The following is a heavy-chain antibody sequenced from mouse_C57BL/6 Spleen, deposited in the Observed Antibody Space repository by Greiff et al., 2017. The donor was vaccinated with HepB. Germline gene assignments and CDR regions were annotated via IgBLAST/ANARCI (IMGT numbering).Heavy chain of an antibody. Sequence: VQLKESGPGLVKPSQSLSLTCSVTGYSITSGYYWNWIRQFPGNKLEWMGYISYDGSNNYNPSLKNRISITRDTSKNQFFLKLNSVTTEDTATYYCARAGYERYFDVWGTGTTVTVSS. D-gene: IGHD2-2*01. J-gene: IGHJ1*03. CDR2: ISYDGSN. CDR1: GYSITSGYY. V-gene: IGHV3-6*01. CDR3: ARAGYERYFDV.